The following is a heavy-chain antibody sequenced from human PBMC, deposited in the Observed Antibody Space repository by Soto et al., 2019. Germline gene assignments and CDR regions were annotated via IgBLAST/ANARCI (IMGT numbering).Heavy chain of an antibody. J-gene: IGHJ4*02. V-gene: IGHV3-7*01. CDR1: GFPFSRYW. CDR3: ARDFGHGYYLDY. Sequence: GSLRLSCAASGFPFSRYWMSWVRQAPGKGLEWVANMNQDGGEKNYVDSVKGRFTIARDNAESSLYLQMNSLRDEDTAVYFCARDFGHGYYLDYWGRGTLVTVSS. CDR2: MNQDGGEK. D-gene: IGHD3-3*01.